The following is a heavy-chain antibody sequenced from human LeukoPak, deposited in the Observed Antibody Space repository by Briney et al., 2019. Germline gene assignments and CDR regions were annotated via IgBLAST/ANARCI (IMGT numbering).Heavy chain of an antibody. Sequence: SETLSLTCAVSGGSISSGGYSWSWIRQPAGKGLEWIGRIYTSGSTNYNPSLKSRVTISVDTSKNQFSLKLSSVTAADTAVYYCAREGGNAFDIWGQGTMVTVSS. CDR3: AREGGNAFDI. CDR1: GGSISSGGYS. D-gene: IGHD1-26*01. V-gene: IGHV4-61*02. CDR2: IYTSGST. J-gene: IGHJ3*02.